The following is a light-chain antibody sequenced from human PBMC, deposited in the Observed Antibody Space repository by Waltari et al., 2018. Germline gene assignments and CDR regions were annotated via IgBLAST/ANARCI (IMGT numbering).Light chain of an antibody. CDR1: SHNMGRND. V-gene: IGLV1-47*01. J-gene: IGLJ2*01. CDR2: TNN. CDR3: AAWDDSLRVV. Sequence: QSVLTQPPSAPGTPGQGATISGYGSSHNMGRNDVTWYQQLPGTAPKLLNYTNNPRPTGVPDRFSGSKSGTSASLAITGLRSEDEADYYCAAWDDSLRVVFGGGTKLTVL.